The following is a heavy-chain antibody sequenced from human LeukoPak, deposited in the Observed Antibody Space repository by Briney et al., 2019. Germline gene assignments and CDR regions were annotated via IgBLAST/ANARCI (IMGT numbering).Heavy chain of an antibody. CDR1: GGSFSGYY. V-gene: IGHV4-34*12. D-gene: IGHD3-10*01. J-gene: IGHJ4*02. Sequence: PSETLSLTCAVYGGSFSGYYWSWMRQPPGKGREWIGEIIHSGTTNYNPSLKSRVTISVDTSKNQYYLKSTSVTPDDTAVCSCATRGKTMVRGVIGYWGQGTLVTVSS. CDR3: ATRGKTMVRGVIGY. CDR2: IIHSGTT.